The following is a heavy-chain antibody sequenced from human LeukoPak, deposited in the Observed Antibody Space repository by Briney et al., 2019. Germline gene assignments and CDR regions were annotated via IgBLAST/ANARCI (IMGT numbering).Heavy chain of an antibody. V-gene: IGHV3-23*01. CDR1: GFTFDRYA. Sequence: GGSLRLSCAASGFTFDRYAMTWVRQAPGKGLESVATISGSGGSIYYADSVKGRFTISRDNSKNTLYLQMNSLRAEDTAVFYCAKDSPLFAEPQDYWGQGTLVTVSS. D-gene: IGHD1-26*01. CDR3: AKDSPLFAEPQDY. J-gene: IGHJ4*02. CDR2: ISGSGGSI.